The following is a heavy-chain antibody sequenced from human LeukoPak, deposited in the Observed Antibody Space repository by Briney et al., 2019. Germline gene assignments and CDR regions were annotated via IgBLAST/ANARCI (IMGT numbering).Heavy chain of an antibody. J-gene: IGHJ4*02. CDR1: GGSISSYY. CDR3: ARRRYHDY. D-gene: IGHD3-9*01. CDR2: IYYSGST. Sequence: KASETLSLTCTVSGGSISSYYWSWIRQPPGKGLEWIGYIYYSGSTNYNPSLKSRVTISVDTSKNQFSLKLSSVTAADTAVYYCARRRYHDYWGQGTLVTVSS. V-gene: IGHV4-59*01.